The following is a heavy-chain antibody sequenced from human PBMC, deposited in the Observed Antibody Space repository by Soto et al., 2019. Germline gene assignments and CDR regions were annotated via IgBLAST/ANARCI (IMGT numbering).Heavy chain of an antibody. Sequence: ASVKVSCKASGGTFSSYTISWVRQAPGQGLEWMGRIIPILGIANYAQKFQGRVTITADKSTSTAYMELSSLRSEDTAVYYCARDLHCSSTSYYDSGISFDYWGQGTLVTVSS. CDR2: IIPILGIA. D-gene: IGHD2-2*01. V-gene: IGHV1-69*04. CDR1: GGTFSSYT. CDR3: ARDLHCSSTSYYDSGISFDY. J-gene: IGHJ4*02.